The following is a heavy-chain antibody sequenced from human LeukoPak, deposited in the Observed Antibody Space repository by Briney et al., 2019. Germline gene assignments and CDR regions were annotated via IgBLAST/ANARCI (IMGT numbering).Heavy chain of an antibody. V-gene: IGHV1-3*03. CDR1: GYTFTSYA. D-gene: IGHD6-19*01. CDR3: ARASSGWLFDY. Sequence: ASVKVSCKASGYTFTSYAMHWVRQAPGQRLEWMGWINAGNGNTKYSQEFQGRVTITRDTSASTAYMELSSLRSEDMAVYYYARASSGWLFDYWGQGTLVTVSS. CDR2: INAGNGNT. J-gene: IGHJ4*02.